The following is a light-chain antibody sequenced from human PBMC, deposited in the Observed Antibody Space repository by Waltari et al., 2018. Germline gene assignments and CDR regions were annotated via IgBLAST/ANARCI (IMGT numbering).Light chain of an antibody. V-gene: IGLV3-19*01. J-gene: IGLJ2*01. CDR2: DKY. CDR1: SLRSYY. CDR3: HSRDASGVGGS. Sequence: SSELTQDPTVSVAMGQTVRITCQGDSLRSYYASWYQPTPGQAPILVIFDKYNRPSGVADRFSGSSSDNTAVLTITGAQAEDEASYYCHSRDASGVGGSFGGGTKLTVL.